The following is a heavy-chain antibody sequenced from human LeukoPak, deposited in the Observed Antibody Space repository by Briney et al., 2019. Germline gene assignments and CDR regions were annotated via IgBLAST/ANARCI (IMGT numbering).Heavy chain of an antibody. V-gene: IGHV1-69*04. J-gene: IGHJ4*02. CDR3: ARSYSSGWYYFDY. CDR1: GGTFSSYA. Sequence: SVKVSFKASGGTFSSYAISWVRQAPGQGLEWMGRIIPILGIANYAQKFQGRVTITADKSTSTAYMELSSLRSEDTAVYYCARSYSSGWYYFDYWGQGTLVTVSS. CDR2: IIPILGIA. D-gene: IGHD6-19*01.